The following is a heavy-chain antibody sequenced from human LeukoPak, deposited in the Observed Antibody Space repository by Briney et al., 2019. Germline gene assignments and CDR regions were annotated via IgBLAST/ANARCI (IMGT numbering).Heavy chain of an antibody. CDR1: GGSISSGGYS. D-gene: IGHD6-19*01. J-gene: IGHJ4*02. Sequence: PSETLSLTCAVSGGSISSGGYSWSWIRQPPGKGLEWIGYIYHSGSTYYNPSPKSRVTISVDRSKNQFSLKLSSVTAADTAVYYCARERRYSSGWYFDHWGQGTLVTVSS. CDR3: ARERRYSSGWYFDH. V-gene: IGHV4-30-2*01. CDR2: IYHSGST.